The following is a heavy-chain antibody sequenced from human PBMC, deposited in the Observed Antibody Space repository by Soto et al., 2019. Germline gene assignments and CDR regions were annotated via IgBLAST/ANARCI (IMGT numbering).Heavy chain of an antibody. J-gene: IGHJ4*02. D-gene: IGHD3-22*01. V-gene: IGHV3-21*01. CDR1: GFTFSSYS. CDR3: ARVRRVIHPEYYFDY. Sequence: AGGSLRLSCAASGFTFSSYSMNWVRQAPGKGLEWVSSISSSNSYIYYADSVKGRFTISRDDAKNSLYLQMNSLRAEDTAVYYCARVRRVIHPEYYFDYWGQGTLVTVSS. CDR2: ISSSNSYI.